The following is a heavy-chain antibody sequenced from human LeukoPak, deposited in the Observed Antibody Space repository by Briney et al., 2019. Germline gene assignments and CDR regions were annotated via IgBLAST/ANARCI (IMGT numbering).Heavy chain of an antibody. CDR1: GYTFTSYG. J-gene: IGHJ4*02. CDR2: ISAYNGNT. Sequence: ASVKVSCKASGYTFTSYGISWVRQAPGQGLEWMGWISAYNGNTNYAQKFQGRVTLTTDTTTSTAYMGPRSLRYDDTAMYYCARDYGYQLTSYYFDYWGQGTLVTVSS. D-gene: IGHD3-16*02. V-gene: IGHV1-18*01. CDR3: ARDYGYQLTSYYFDY.